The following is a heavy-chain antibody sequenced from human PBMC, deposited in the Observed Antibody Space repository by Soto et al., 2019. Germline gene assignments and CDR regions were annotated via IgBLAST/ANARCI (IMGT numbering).Heavy chain of an antibody. J-gene: IGHJ4*02. Sequence: VQLQESGPELVKPSETLSLTCTVSGASISSYYWTWVRQPPGKGLEWIGYIYYSGITNYNPSLKSRVTISVDTSKNQFSLKLNSVTAADTAVYYCARHDHGYSSGRLDYWGQGTLVTVSS. CDR3: ARHDHGYSSGRLDY. D-gene: IGHD6-19*01. CDR2: IYYSGIT. V-gene: IGHV4-59*08. CDR1: GASISSYY.